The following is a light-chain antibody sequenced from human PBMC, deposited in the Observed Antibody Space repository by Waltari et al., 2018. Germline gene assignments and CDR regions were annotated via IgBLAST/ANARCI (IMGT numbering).Light chain of an antibody. CDR2: AAS. CDR1: QGISSY. Sequence: DIQLTQSPSFLSASVADRVTITCRASQGISSYLAWYQQKPGKAPKLLIYAASTLQSGVPSRFSGSGSGTEFTLTISSLQPEDFATFYCQQLNSYPHTFGQGTKLEFK. V-gene: IGKV1-9*01. J-gene: IGKJ2*01. CDR3: QQLNSYPHT.